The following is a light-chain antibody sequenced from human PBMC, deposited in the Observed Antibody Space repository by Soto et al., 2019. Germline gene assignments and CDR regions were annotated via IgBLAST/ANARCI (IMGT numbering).Light chain of an antibody. CDR3: QQRIKWPIT. J-gene: IGKJ5*01. CDR2: DAF. CDR1: QSVATY. V-gene: IGKV3-11*01. Sequence: EIVLTQSPATLSLSPGERATLSCRASQSVATYVAWYQQKPGQAPRLLIYDAFNRATGTPARFSGSGSVTDFTLTISSLEPADSAVYYCQQRIKWPITFGQGTRLEIQ.